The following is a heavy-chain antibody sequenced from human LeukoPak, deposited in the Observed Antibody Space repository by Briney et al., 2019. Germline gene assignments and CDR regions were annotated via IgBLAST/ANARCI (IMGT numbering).Heavy chain of an antibody. D-gene: IGHD3-10*01. J-gene: IGHJ4*02. Sequence: PSETLSLTCAVSGGSISSGGYSWSWIRQPPGKGLEWIGYIYHSGSTYYNPSLKSRVTISVDRSKNQFSLKLSSVTAADTAVYYCASLSRGGSGRYSVDYWGQGTLVTVSS. CDR3: ASLSRGGSGRYSVDY. CDR1: GGSISSGGYS. CDR2: IYHSGST. V-gene: IGHV4-30-2*01.